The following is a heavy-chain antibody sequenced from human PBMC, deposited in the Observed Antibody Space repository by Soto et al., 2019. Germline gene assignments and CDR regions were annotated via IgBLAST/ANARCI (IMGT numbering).Heavy chain of an antibody. D-gene: IGHD1-26*01. Sequence: GGSLRLSCAASGFTFSSYAMSWVRQAPGKGLEWVSAISGSGGSTYYADSVKGRFTISRDNSKNTFYLQMNSLRAEDTAVYYCAKDRAPLVGATWPYYFDYWGQGTLVTVSS. J-gene: IGHJ4*02. V-gene: IGHV3-23*01. CDR2: ISGSGGST. CDR1: GFTFSSYA. CDR3: AKDRAPLVGATWPYYFDY.